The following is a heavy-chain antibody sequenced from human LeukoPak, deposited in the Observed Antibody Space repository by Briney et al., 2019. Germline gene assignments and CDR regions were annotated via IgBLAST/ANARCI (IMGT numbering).Heavy chain of an antibody. CDR1: GGSISSGDYY. D-gene: IGHD3-3*01. CDR2: IYYSGST. CDR3: ARDRDFWSGIISYGMDV. V-gene: IGHV4-30-4*01. J-gene: IGHJ6*02. Sequence: RPSETLSLTCTVSGGSISSGDYYWSWIRQPPGKGLEWIGYIYYSGSTYYNPSLKSRVTISVDTSKNQFSLKLSPVTAADTAVYYCARDRDFWSGIISYGMDVWGQGTTVTVSS.